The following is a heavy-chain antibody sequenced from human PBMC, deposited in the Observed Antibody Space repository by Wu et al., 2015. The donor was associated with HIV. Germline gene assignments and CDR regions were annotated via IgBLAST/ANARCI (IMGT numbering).Heavy chain of an antibody. CDR3: ARAYCSGGGCYSDAFDL. V-gene: IGHV1-2*02. D-gene: IGHD2-15*01. Sequence: VKKPGASMKVSCKTSGYIFTNYYIQWVRQAPGLGLEWLGWINPNSSDTNYAQRFQGRVTMTRDTSLSTAYLELRRLRSDDTALYYCARAYCSGGGCYSDAFDLWGQGTMVTVSS. CDR1: GYIFTNYY. CDR2: INPNSSDT. J-gene: IGHJ3*01.